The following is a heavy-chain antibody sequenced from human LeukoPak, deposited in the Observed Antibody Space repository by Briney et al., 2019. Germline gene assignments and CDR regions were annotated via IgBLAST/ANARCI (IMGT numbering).Heavy chain of an antibody. CDR1: GGSISSYY. D-gene: IGHD6-6*01. CDR2: IYYSGST. J-gene: IGHJ6*03. Sequence: SETLSLTCTVSGGSISSYYWSWIRQPPGKGLEWIGYIYYSGSTNYNPSLKSRVTISVDTSKNQFSLKLGSVTAADTAVYYCARRAPSPYYMDVWGKGTTVTVSS. CDR3: ARRAPSPYYMDV. V-gene: IGHV4-59*08.